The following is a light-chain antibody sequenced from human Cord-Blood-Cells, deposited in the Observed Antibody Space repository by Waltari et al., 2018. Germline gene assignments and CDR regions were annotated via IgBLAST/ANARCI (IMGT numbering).Light chain of an antibody. Sequence: SYELTQPPSVSVSPAQTASTTCPGDKLGDKYACWYQQKPGQTPVLVIYQDSKRPAGIPVRFSGSNYGNTATLTISGTQAMDEADYYCQAWDSSTAVFGGGTKLTVL. V-gene: IGLV3-1*01. J-gene: IGLJ3*02. CDR1: KLGDKY. CDR2: QDS. CDR3: QAWDSSTAV.